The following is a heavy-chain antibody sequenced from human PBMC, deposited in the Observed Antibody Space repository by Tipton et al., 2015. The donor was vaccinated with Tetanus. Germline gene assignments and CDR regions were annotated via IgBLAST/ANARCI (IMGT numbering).Heavy chain of an antibody. V-gene: IGHV3-23*01. CDR1: GFTFRSYT. CDR3: AKEALGVLDV. J-gene: IGHJ6*04. Sequence: GSLRLSCAASGFTFRSYTMNWVRQAPGKGLEWVSAVSGSRGDTYYADSVKGRFTGSRDNSKDTLYLQLNSPRADDTAIYYCAKEALGVLDVWGRGTTVTVSS. CDR2: VSGSRGDT.